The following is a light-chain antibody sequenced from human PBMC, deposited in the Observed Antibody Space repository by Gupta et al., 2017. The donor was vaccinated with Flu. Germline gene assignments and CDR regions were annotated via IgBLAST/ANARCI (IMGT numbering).Light chain of an antibody. J-gene: IGKJ3*01. CDR1: QTINSF. CDR2: AAS. Sequence: DFQMTQSPSSLSASVGDRVTITCRASQTINSFLNWYQQKPGKAPKLLIYAASSLLSGVPSRFTGSGSGTDFTLTISSLQPEDFATYYCQQGYSTPVTFGPGTKVDIK. V-gene: IGKV1-39*01. CDR3: QQGYSTPVT.